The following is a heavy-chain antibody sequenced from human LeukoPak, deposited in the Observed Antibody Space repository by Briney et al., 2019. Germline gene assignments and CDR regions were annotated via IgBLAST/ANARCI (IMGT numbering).Heavy chain of an antibody. CDR2: ISYDGSNK. D-gene: IGHD6-13*01. Sequence: GGSLRLSCAASGFTFSSYAMHWVRQAPGKGLEWVAVISYDGSNKYNADSVKGRFTISRDNSKNTLYLQMNSLRAEDTAVYYCARDIAAAGAPKPYYYYGMDVWGQGTTVTVSS. J-gene: IGHJ6*02. CDR3: ARDIAAAGAPKPYYYYGMDV. CDR1: GFTFSSYA. V-gene: IGHV3-30-3*01.